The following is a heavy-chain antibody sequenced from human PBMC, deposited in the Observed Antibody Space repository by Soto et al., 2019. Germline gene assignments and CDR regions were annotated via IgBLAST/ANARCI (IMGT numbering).Heavy chain of an antibody. J-gene: IGHJ5*02. Sequence: GGSLRLSRAASGFTFSHAWMSWVRQAPGKGLEWVGRIKSKADGETKDYGAPVRGRFTISRDDSQDILYLHMNSLRIEDTAVYYCCVIKRRDQYSTSGYWFDPWGPGTLVTVSS. D-gene: IGHD4-4*01. CDR3: CVIKRRDQYSTSGYWFDP. CDR2: IKSKADGETK. CDR1: GFTFSHAW. V-gene: IGHV3-15*01.